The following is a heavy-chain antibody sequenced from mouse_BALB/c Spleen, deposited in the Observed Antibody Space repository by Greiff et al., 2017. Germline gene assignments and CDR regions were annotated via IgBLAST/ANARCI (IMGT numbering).Heavy chain of an antibody. Sequence: EVQLQQSGAELVKPGASVKLSCTASGFNIKDSYMPWVKQRPEQGLEWIGRIDPANGNTKYDPKFQGKATITADTSSNTAYLQLSSLTSEDTAVYYCARSTRSTTRFADWGEGTLVTVSA. D-gene: IGHD2-4*01. CDR3: ARSTRSTTRFAD. V-gene: IGHV14-3*02. CDR2: IDPANGNT. CDR1: GFNIKDSY. J-gene: IGHJ3*01.